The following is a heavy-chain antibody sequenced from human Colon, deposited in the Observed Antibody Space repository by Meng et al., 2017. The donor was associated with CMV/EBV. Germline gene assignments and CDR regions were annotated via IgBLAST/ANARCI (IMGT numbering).Heavy chain of an antibody. CDR2: ISSYNGKA. D-gene: IGHD4-17*01. Sequence: KASGYTHTRYGISWVRQAPGQGLEWMGWISSYNGKAYYAQTLQGRVTMTTDTSTTTAYMELRNLRFNDTAVYYCARRGDYGDDGFDLWGQGTMVTVSS. CDR3: ARRGDYGDDGFDL. V-gene: IGHV1-18*01. CDR1: GYTHTRYG. J-gene: IGHJ3*01.